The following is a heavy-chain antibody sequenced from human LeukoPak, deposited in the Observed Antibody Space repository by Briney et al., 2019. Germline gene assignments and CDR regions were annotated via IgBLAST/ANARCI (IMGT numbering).Heavy chain of an antibody. CDR2: IYYSGST. V-gene: IGHV4-59*12. Sequence: SETLSLTCTVSGGSISSYYWSWIRQPPGKGLEWIGYIYYSGSTNYNPSLKSRVTISVDTSKNQFSLKLSSVTAADTAVYYCARDLPQRSGYYSDADYYYYMDVWGKGTTVTVSS. J-gene: IGHJ6*03. D-gene: IGHD3-3*01. CDR3: ARDLPQRSGYYSDADYYYYMDV. CDR1: GGSISSYY.